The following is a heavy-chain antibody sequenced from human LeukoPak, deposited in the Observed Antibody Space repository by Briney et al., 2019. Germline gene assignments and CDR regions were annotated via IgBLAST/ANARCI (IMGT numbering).Heavy chain of an antibody. CDR3: ARGVIAIFYWYFDL. V-gene: IGHV4-39*07. J-gene: IGHJ2*01. CDR1: GGSVTSSSHY. D-gene: IGHD2-21*01. Sequence: PSETLSLTCTVSGGSVTSSSHYWGWIRQPPGKGLEWIASIYYSGDDYYNPSLRSRVTISVDRSKNQFSLKLSSVTAADTAVYYCARGVIAIFYWYFDLWGRGTLVTVSS. CDR2: IYYSGDD.